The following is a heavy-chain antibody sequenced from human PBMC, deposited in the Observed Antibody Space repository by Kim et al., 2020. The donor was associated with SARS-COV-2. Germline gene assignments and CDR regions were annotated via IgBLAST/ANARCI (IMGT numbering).Heavy chain of an antibody. J-gene: IGHJ5*01. D-gene: IGHD5-12*01. V-gene: IGHV3-74*01. CDR2: INYDGSGT. CDR1: EFTFSRTW. CDR3: VSGQVDSTFDS. Sequence: GGSLRLSCAASEFTFSRTWTHWVRQAPGKGLVWVSRINYDGSGTCYANSVKGRFTISRDHAKNTVYLEMNSLRGDDTALYYCVSGQVDSTFDSWGQGTLVSVSS.